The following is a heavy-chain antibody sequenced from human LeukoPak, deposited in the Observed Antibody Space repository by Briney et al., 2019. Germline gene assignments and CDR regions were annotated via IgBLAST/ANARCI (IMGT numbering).Heavy chain of an antibody. CDR2: ISWNSGSI. D-gene: IGHD3-3*01. CDR1: GFTFDDYA. J-gene: IGHJ6*04. V-gene: IGHV3-9*03. Sequence: GRSLRLSCAASGFTFDDYAMHWVRQAPGKGLEWVSGISWNSGSIGYADSVKGRFTISRDNAKNSLYLQMNSLRAEDMALYYCAKVLSYDFWSGYWDVWGKGTTVTVSS. CDR3: AKVLSYDFWSGYWDV.